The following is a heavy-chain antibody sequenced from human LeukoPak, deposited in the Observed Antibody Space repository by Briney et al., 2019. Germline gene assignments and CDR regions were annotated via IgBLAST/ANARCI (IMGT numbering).Heavy chain of an antibody. CDR2: IYSGGST. J-gene: IGHJ4*02. CDR1: GITVRSNY. D-gene: IGHD4-17*01. Sequence: GGSLRLSCAASGITVRSNYMSWVRQAPGKGLEWVSVIYSGGSTYYADSVKGRFTISRDNSKNTLYLQMNSLRAEDTAVYYCVRGDYGDYTLFDYWGQGTLVTVSS. CDR3: VRGDYGDYTLFDY. V-gene: IGHV3-53*01.